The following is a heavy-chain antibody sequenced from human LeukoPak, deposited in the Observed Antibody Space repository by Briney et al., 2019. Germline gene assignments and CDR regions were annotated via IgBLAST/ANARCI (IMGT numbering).Heavy chain of an antibody. CDR2: IYYSGST. CDR1: GGSISSYY. D-gene: IGHD1-1*01. CDR3: PREGTRDTNWFDP. Sequence: SETLSLTCTVSGGSISSYYWSWIRQPPGKGLEWIGYIYYSGSTNYNPSLKSRVTISVDTSKNQFSLKLSSVTAADTAVYYCPREGTRDTNWFDPWGQGTLVTVSS. J-gene: IGHJ5*02. V-gene: IGHV4-59*01.